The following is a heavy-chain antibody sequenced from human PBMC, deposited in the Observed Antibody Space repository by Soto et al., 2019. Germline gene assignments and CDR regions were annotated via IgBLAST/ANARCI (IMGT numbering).Heavy chain of an antibody. D-gene: IGHD3-10*01. Sequence: GGSLRLSCASSVFTFTTGDMHCVRQFTGRCLEWVSAIGRGGDTYYAASVKGRFTISRENAKNSVYLQMNSLRDGDTAVYYCAREIRDSAFGRHYLNGMDGWGQGTTVTVSS. CDR1: VFTFTTGD. CDR3: AREIRDSAFGRHYLNGMDG. V-gene: IGHV3-13*01. J-gene: IGHJ6*02. CDR2: IGRGGDT.